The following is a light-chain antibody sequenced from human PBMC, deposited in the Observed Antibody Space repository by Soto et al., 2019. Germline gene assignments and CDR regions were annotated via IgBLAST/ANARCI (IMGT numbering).Light chain of an antibody. CDR1: QSIDIW. Sequence: DIQMIQSPSTLSAYVGDRVSITCRATQSIDIWLAWYQQKPGKAPKVLIYKASILESGVPSRLSGSGSGTEFTLTISSLQPEDFATYYCQQYKSYSRTFGQGTKVEIK. CDR3: QQYKSYSRT. CDR2: KAS. J-gene: IGKJ1*01. V-gene: IGKV1-5*03.